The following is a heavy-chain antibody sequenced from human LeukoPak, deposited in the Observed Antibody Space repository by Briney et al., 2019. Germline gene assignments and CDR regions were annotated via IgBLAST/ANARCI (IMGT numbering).Heavy chain of an antibody. CDR2: IYPGDSDT. D-gene: IGHD3-16*01. Sequence: GESLKISCKASGYSFSNYWIGWVRQMPGKGLDWMGIIYPGDSDTRYSPSFQGQVTISADKSISTAYLRWSSLKASDTAMYYCARHTIYSPGGQNWFDPWGQGTLVTVSS. V-gene: IGHV5-51*01. J-gene: IGHJ5*02. CDR1: GYSFSNYW. CDR3: ARHTIYSPGGQNWFDP.